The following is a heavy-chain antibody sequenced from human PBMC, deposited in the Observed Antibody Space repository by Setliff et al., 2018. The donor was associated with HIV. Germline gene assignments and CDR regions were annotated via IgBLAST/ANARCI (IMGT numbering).Heavy chain of an antibody. V-gene: IGHV4-34*01. J-gene: IGHJ4*02. CDR1: GGSFNGYS. CDR2: INHSGST. Sequence: PSETLSLTCAVYGGSFNGYSWSWIRQPPEKGLEWIVGINHSGSTNYNPSLKSRVTISVDTSKSQFSLRLNSVTATDTALYYCARMYSGYDWSPAGARTRYFDYWGQGTLVTVSS. D-gene: IGHD5-12*01. CDR3: ARMYSGYDWSPAGARTRYFDY.